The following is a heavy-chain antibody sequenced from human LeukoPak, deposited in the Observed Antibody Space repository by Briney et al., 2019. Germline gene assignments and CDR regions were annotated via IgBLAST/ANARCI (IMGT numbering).Heavy chain of an antibody. V-gene: IGHV3-21*01. CDR1: GFTFSSYS. J-gene: IGHJ4*02. D-gene: IGHD3-10*01. CDR3: AREVTVRGVITPPFLDY. CDR2: ISSSSSYI. Sequence: PGGSLRLSCAASGFTFSSYSMNWVRQAPGKGLEWVSSISSSSSYIYYADSVKGRFTISRDNAKNSLYLQMNSLRAEDTAVYYCAREVTVRGVITPPFLDYWGQGTLVTVSS.